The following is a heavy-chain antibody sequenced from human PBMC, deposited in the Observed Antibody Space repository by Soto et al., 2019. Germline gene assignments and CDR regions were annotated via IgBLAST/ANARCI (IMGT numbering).Heavy chain of an antibody. D-gene: IGHD3-10*01. CDR3: AKDQLRGVRGVITYYYGMDV. Sequence: QVQLVESGGGVVQPGRSLRLSCAASGFTFSSYGMHWVRQAPGKGLEWVAVLSYDGSNKYYVDSVKGRFTISRDNSKNTLYLQMNSLRAEDTAVYYCAKDQLRGVRGVITYYYGMDVWGQGTTVTVSS. J-gene: IGHJ6*02. CDR2: LSYDGSNK. V-gene: IGHV3-30*18. CDR1: GFTFSSYG.